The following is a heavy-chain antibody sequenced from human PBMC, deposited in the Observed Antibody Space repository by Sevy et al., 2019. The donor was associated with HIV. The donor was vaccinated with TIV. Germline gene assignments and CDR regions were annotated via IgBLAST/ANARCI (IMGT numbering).Heavy chain of an antibody. Sequence: ASVKVSCKVSGYSVSDLSIHWVRQAPGKGLEWMEGYDPEDGETIYAQKFQGRVTMTEDTSTDTAYMELSSLRSEDTAVYHCATSPDYYDSSRDAFDIWGQGTMVTVSS. CDR1: GYSVSDLS. CDR2: YDPEDGET. D-gene: IGHD3-22*01. J-gene: IGHJ3*02. V-gene: IGHV1-24*01. CDR3: ATSPDYYDSSRDAFDI.